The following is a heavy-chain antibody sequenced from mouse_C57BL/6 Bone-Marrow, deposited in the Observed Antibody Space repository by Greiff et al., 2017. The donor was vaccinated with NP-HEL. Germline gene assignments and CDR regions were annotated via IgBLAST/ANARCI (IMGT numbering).Heavy chain of an antibody. CDR1: GFTFSSYA. J-gene: IGHJ2*01. V-gene: IGHV5-4*01. CDR2: ISDGGSYT. CDR3: ASTVVAPFDY. D-gene: IGHD1-1*01. Sequence: DVHLVESGGGLVKPGGSLKLSCAASGFTFSSYAMPWVRQTPEKRLEWVATISDGGSYTYYPDNVKGRFTISRDNAKNNLYLQMSHLKSEDTAMYYCASTVVAPFDYWGQGTTLTVSS.